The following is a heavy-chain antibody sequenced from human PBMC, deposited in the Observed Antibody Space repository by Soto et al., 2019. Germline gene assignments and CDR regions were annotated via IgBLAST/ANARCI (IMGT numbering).Heavy chain of an antibody. CDR2: ISYDGSNK. Sequence: QVQLVESGGGVVQPGRSLRLSCAASGFTFSSYGMHWVRQAPGKGLEWVAVISYDGSNKYYADSVKGRFTISRDNSKNTLYLQMNSLRAEDTAVYYCAKEAGGYSYGYVYYYYYGMDVW. D-gene: IGHD5-18*01. CDR1: GFTFSSYG. V-gene: IGHV3-30*18. CDR3: AKEAGGYSYGYVYYYYYGMDV. J-gene: IGHJ6*01.